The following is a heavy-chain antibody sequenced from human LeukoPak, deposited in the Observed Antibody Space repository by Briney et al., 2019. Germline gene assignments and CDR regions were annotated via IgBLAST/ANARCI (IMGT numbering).Heavy chain of an antibody. J-gene: IGHJ4*02. CDR2: FYPEDGET. V-gene: IGHV1-24*01. Sequence: ASLKVSCKVSGYTLTELSMHWVRQAPGKGLEWMGGFYPEDGETIYAQTLQGRVTMSEDTSTNTAYMELSSLRTEDTAVYCCGPGVKKYQRLLPRFNYWGEGSQVTVSS. D-gene: IGHD2-2*01. CDR3: GPGVKKYQRLLPRFNY. CDR1: GYTLTELS.